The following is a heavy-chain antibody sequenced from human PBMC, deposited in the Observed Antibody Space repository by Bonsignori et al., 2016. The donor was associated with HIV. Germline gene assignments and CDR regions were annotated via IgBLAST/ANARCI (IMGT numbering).Heavy chain of an antibody. Sequence: VRQMPGKGLEWMGIIYAGDSDTRYSPSFQGQVTISGDKSISTAYLQWSSLKASDTAMYYCASRLGGTRGAFDIWGQGTMVTVSS. J-gene: IGHJ3*02. CDR3: ASRLGGTRGAFDI. V-gene: IGHV5-51*01. D-gene: IGHD1-1*01. CDR2: IYAGDSDT.